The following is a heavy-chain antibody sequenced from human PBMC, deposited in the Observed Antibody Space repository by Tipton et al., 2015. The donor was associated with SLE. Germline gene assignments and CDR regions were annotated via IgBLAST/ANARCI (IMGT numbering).Heavy chain of an antibody. J-gene: IGHJ6*03. D-gene: IGHD6-19*01. V-gene: IGHV4-59*12. CDR3: ARETEDTGWIHSRDYIYYYYVDV. CDR1: GGSISGYH. CDR2: ISYTETT. Sequence: TLSLTCTVSGGSISGYHWSWLRQPPGKGLEWIGYISYTETTKYNPSLESRVIISVDTSKNQFSLRLSSVTAADTAVYYCARETEDTGWIHSRDYIYYYYVDVWGQGTTGTVSS.